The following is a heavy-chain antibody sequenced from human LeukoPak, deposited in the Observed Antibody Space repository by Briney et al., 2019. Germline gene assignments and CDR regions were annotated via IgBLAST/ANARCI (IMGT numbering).Heavy chain of an antibody. V-gene: IGHV1-69*05. D-gene: IGHD2-2*01. CDR2: IIPIFGTA. Sequence: SVKVSCKASGGTFSSYAISWVRQAPGQGLEWMRRIIPIFGTANYAQKFQGRVTITTDESTSTAYMELSSLRSEDTAVYYCARERQCSSTSCHYDYWAQGTLVTVSS. J-gene: IGHJ4*02. CDR1: GGTFSSYA. CDR3: ARERQCSSTSCHYDY.